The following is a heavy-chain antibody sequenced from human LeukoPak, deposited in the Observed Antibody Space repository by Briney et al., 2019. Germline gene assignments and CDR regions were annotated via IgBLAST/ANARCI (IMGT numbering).Heavy chain of an antibody. Sequence: PGGSLRLSCAASGFTFSSYSMNWVRQAPGKGLEWVSYISSSSSTIYYADSVKGRFTISRDNAKNSLYLQMNSLRADDTALYYCARDVLLSFGETRNYGMDVWGQGTTVTVSS. V-gene: IGHV3-48*04. J-gene: IGHJ6*02. CDR2: ISSSSSTI. CDR3: ARDVLLSFGETRNYGMDV. CDR1: GFTFSSYS. D-gene: IGHD3-10*01.